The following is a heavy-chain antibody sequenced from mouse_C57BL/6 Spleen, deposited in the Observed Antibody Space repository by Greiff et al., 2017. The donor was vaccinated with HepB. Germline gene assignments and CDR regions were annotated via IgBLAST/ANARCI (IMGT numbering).Heavy chain of an antibody. D-gene: IGHD2-2*01. CDR1: GYSITSGYY. Sequence: DVKLQESGPGLVKPSQSLSLTCSVTGYSITSGYYWNWIRQFPGNKLEWMGYISYDGSNNYNPSLKNRISITRDTSKNQFFLKLNSVTTEDTATFYGARDGYDDGDYYAMDYWGQGTSVTVSS. V-gene: IGHV3-6*01. CDR2: ISYDGSN. CDR3: ARDGYDDGDYYAMDY. J-gene: IGHJ4*01.